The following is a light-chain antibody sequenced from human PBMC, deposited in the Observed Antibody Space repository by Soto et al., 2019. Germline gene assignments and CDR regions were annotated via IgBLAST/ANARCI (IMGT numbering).Light chain of an antibody. J-gene: IGKJ1*01. V-gene: IGKV3-20*01. Sequence: EVVLTKSPATLSLSPGERDTLSCRASQSVSSSYLAWYQQKPGQAPRLLIYGASSRATGIPDRFSGSGSGTAFTLTFTRLEPEDFVVYYCQQYGSSPPTFGQGTKVDI. CDR2: GAS. CDR1: QSVSSSY. CDR3: QQYGSSPPT.